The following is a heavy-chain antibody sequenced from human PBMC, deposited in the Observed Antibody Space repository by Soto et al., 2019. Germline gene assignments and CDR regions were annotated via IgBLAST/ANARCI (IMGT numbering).Heavy chain of an antibody. CDR2: IIPIFGTA. J-gene: IGHJ6*02. Sequence: QVQLVQSGAEVKKPGSSVKVSCKASGGTFSSYAISWVRQAPGQGLEWMGGIIPIFGTANYAQKFQGRVTITADESTSTAYMELSSLRSEDTAVYYCAREKVTMIVVVKGLKSDYYYGMDVWGQGTTVTVSS. CDR1: GGTFSSYA. CDR3: AREKVTMIVVVKGLKSDYYYGMDV. D-gene: IGHD3-22*01. V-gene: IGHV1-69*01.